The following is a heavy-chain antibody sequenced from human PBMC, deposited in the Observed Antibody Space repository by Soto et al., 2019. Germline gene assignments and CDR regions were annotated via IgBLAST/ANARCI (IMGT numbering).Heavy chain of an antibody. CDR1: GGTFSSYA. CDR2: IIPIFGTA. V-gene: IGHV1-69*01. CDR3: ASREDSNGWYNYYYYGMDV. J-gene: IGHJ6*02. Sequence: QVQLVQSGAEVKKPGSSVKVSCKASGGTFSSYAISWVRQAPGQGLEWMGGIIPIFGTANYAQKFQGRVTITADESTSTAYMELSSLRSEDTAVYYCASREDSNGWYNYYYYGMDVWGQGTTVTVSS. D-gene: IGHD6-19*01.